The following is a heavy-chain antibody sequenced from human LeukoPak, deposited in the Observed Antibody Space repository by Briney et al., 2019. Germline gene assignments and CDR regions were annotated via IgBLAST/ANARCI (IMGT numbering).Heavy chain of an antibody. V-gene: IGHV3-48*03. CDR1: GFTFSSYE. CDR2: ISSSGSTI. CDR3: ARVRGLNYYDSSGYSAYFDH. J-gene: IGHJ4*02. D-gene: IGHD3-22*01. Sequence: PGGSLRLSCAASGFTFSSYEMNWVRQAPGKGLEWVSYISSSGSTIYYADSVKGRFTISRDNAKNSLYLQMNSLRAEDTAVYYCARVRGLNYYDSSGYSAYFDHWGQGTLVTVSS.